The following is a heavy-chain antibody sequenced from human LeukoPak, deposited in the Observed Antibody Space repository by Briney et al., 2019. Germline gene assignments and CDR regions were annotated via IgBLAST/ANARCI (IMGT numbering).Heavy chain of an antibody. J-gene: IGHJ1*01. CDR1: DGSISSSSYY. Sequence: PSETLSLTCTVSDGSISSSSYYWSWIRQPAGKGLEWIGRIYTSGNTNYNPSLKSRVTISVDTSKNQFSLSLTSVTAADTAVYYCAREFQHWGQGTLVTVSS. V-gene: IGHV4-61*02. CDR3: AREFQH. CDR2: IYTSGNT.